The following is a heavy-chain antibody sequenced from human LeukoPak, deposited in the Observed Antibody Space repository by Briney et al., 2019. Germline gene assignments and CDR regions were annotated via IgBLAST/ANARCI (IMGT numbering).Heavy chain of an antibody. CDR2: ISYDGSNK. CDR3: ARGSNSSGWYWVLGAFDI. CDR1: GFTFSSYG. Sequence: GGSLRLSCAASGFTFSSYGMHWVRQAPGKGLEWVAVISYDGSNKYYADSVKGRFTISRDNSKNTLYLQMNSLRAEDTAVYYCARGSNSSGWYWVLGAFDIWGQGTMVTVSS. J-gene: IGHJ3*02. D-gene: IGHD6-19*01. V-gene: IGHV3-30*19.